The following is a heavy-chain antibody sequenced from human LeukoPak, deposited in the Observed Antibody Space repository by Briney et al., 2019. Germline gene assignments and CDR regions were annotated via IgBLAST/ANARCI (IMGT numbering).Heavy chain of an antibody. D-gene: IGHD6-19*01. J-gene: IGHJ4*02. V-gene: IGHV1-46*01. CDR3: ARASSVAGTCDY. Sequence: GASVTVSCTASGYTFTSYYMHWVRQAPGQGLEWMRIINPSGGSTSYAQKFQGRVTMTRDTSTSTVYMELSSLRSEDTAVYYCARASSVAGTCDYWGQGTLVTVSS. CDR2: INPSGGST. CDR1: GYTFTSYY.